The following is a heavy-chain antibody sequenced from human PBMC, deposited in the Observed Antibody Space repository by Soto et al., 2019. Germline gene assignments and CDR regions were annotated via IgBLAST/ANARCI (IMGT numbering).Heavy chain of an antibody. CDR1: GGSFSGYY. Sequence: PSETLSLTCAVYGGSFSGYYWSWIRQPPGKGLEWIGEINHSGSTNYSPSLKSRVTISVDTSKNQFSLKLSSVTAADTAVYYCARGLAVAGTGYYFDYWGQGPLVTVSS. CDR2: INHSGST. CDR3: ARGLAVAGTGYYFDY. J-gene: IGHJ4*02. V-gene: IGHV4-34*01. D-gene: IGHD6-19*01.